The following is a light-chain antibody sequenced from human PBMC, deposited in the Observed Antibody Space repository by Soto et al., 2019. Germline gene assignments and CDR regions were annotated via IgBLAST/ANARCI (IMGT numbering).Light chain of an antibody. CDR1: QSISSW. CDR3: QQYETFSGT. Sequence: DIQMTQSPCTGSASLGERVTIXXRASQSISSWLAWYQQKPGKAPKLXIYDASSLESGVPSRFSGRGSGTEFTLTISSLQPAEFATYYSQQYETFSGTFGPGTKVDIK. V-gene: IGKV1-5*01. CDR2: DAS. J-gene: IGKJ1*01.